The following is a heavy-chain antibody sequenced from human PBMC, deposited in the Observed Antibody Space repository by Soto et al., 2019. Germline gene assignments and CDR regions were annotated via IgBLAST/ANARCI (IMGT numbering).Heavy chain of an antibody. D-gene: IGHD6-13*01. CDR3: ARTSKYSSSWYVN. CDR2: IYPGDSDT. CDR1: GYSFTSYW. Sequence: GESLKISCKGSGYSFTSYWIGWVRQMPGKGLEWMGIIYPGDSDTTYSPSFQGHVTISADKYSSTAYLQWSSLRASDTAMYYCARTSKYSSSWYVNWGQGTLVTVSS. J-gene: IGHJ4*02. V-gene: IGHV5-51*01.